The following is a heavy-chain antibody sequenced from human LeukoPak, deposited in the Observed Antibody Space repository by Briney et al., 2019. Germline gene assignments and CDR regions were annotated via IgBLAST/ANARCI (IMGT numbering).Heavy chain of an antibody. D-gene: IGHD6-19*01. J-gene: IGHJ4*02. Sequence: GGSLRLSCAASGFTFSSYGMHWVRQAPGKGLEWVAFIRYDGSNKYYADSVKGRFTISRDNSKNTLYLQMNSLRAEDTAVYYCAKGGIAVAGDRLNWGQGTLVTVSS. CDR2: IRYDGSNK. CDR1: GFTFSSYG. CDR3: AKGGIAVAGDRLN. V-gene: IGHV3-30*02.